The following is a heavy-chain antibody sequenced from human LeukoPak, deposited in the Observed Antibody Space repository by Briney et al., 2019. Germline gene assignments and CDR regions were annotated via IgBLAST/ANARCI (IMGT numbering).Heavy chain of an antibody. Sequence: SGTLSLTCTVSGGSINSLDLWSWVCQPPGKGLEWIGEMYLSGTTHSNPSVKSRVTISIDKSKNQFFLNLSSVTAADTAVYYCAGLVGRYSSGLYYYYFDYWGQGTLVTVSS. V-gene: IGHV4-4*02. CDR1: GGSINSLDL. CDR3: AGLVGRYSSGLYYYYFDY. D-gene: IGHD3-22*01. J-gene: IGHJ4*02. CDR2: MYLSGTT.